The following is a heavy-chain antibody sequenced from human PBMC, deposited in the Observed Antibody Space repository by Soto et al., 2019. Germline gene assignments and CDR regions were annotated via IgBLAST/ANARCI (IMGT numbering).Heavy chain of an antibody. Sequence: AVTQTISCAASGFTFSSYGMSWVRQAPGKGLEWVANIKQGGIEKYYVDSVKGRFTISRDNAKNSLYLQMNSLRAEDTAVYYCARDSMVRGVIGWGKGTLVTVS. CDR3: ARDSMVRGVIG. V-gene: IGHV3-7*01. D-gene: IGHD3-10*01. CDR1: GFTFSSYG. J-gene: IGHJ4*02. CDR2: IKQGGIEK.